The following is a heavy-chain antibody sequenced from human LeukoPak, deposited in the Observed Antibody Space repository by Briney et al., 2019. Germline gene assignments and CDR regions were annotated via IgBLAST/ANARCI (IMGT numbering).Heavy chain of an antibody. Sequence: PSETLSLTCTVSGDSISSSTYYWGWIRQPPGKGLEWIATISYSGTTYYNPSLKSRVTISVDTSKNQFSLKLSSVTAADTAVYYCARHKGPTGSGSYYITLKYNWFDPWGQGTLVTVSS. CDR1: GDSISSSTYY. J-gene: IGHJ5*02. D-gene: IGHD3-10*01. V-gene: IGHV4-39*01. CDR2: ISYSGTT. CDR3: ARHKGPTGSGSYYITLKYNWFDP.